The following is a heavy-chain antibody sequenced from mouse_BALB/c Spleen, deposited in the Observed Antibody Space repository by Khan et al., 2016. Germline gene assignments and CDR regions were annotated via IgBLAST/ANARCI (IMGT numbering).Heavy chain of an antibody. D-gene: IGHD1-1*01. CDR3: ARGGSSYEGAMDF. Sequence: EVQLQESGPGLVKPSQSLSLTCTVTGYSITSDYAWNWIRQSPENKLEWMGYISFSGSTSYNPSLKSRISVTRDTSKNQFFLQLNSVTSEDTATXYCARGGSSYEGAMDFWGQGTSVTVSS. CDR1: GYSITSDYA. J-gene: IGHJ4*01. V-gene: IGHV3-2*02. CDR2: ISFSGST.